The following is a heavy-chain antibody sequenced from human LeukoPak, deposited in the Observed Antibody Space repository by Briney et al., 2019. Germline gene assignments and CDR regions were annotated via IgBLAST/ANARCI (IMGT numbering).Heavy chain of an antibody. CDR1: GDFISSSSYY. CDR2: IYYSGST. V-gene: IGHV4-39*01. J-gene: IGHJ4*02. D-gene: IGHD3-10*01. Sequence: SETLSLTCTVSGDFISSSSYYWGWIRQPPGKGLEWIGSIYYSGSTYYNPSLKSRVTISVDTSKNQFSLKLSSVTAADTAVYYCARLWPNLSMVRGRGIFDYWGQGTLVTVSS. CDR3: ARLWPNLSMVRGRGIFDY.